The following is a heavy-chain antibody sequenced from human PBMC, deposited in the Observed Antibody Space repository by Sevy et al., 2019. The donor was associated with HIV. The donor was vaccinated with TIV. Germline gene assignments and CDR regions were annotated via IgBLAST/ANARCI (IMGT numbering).Heavy chain of an antibody. D-gene: IGHD3-10*01. CDR1: GYTFTSYG. J-gene: IGHJ4*02. CDR2: ISAYNGNT. CDR3: ARGILDWGSGSYTAFDY. V-gene: IGHV1-18*01. Sequence: ASVKVSCKASGYTFTSYGISWVRQAPGQGLEWMGWISAYNGNTNYAQKLQGRVTMTTDTSTSTAYMELRSLRSDDTAVYYCARGILDWGSGSYTAFDYWGQGTLVTVSS.